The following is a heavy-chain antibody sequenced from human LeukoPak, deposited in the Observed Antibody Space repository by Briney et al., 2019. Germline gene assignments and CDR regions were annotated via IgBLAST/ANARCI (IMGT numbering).Heavy chain of an antibody. J-gene: IGHJ4*02. CDR1: GYSFTTYW. CDR2: IHPDDSDT. D-gene: IGHD2-2*01. V-gene: IGHV5-51*01. CDR3: ARREGYCSTTSCSFYDY. Sequence: PGESLKISCKGFGYSFTTYWIGWVRQMPGKGLEWMGIIHPDDSDTRYSPSFQGQVSISVDRSITTAYLQWTNLKASDTAMHYCARREGYCSTTSCSFYDYWGQGTQVTVSS.